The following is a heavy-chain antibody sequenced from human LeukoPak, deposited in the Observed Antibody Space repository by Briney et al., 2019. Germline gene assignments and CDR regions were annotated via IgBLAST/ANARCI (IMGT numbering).Heavy chain of an antibody. V-gene: IGHV4-59*01. D-gene: IGHD6-13*01. Sequence: PSETLSLTCTVSGGSISSYYWSWIRQPPGKGLEWIGYIYYSGSTNYNTSLKSRVTISVDTSKNQFSLKLSSVTAADTAVYYCASMIAAAGMGYFDYWGQGTLVTVSS. CDR1: GGSISSYY. CDR2: IYYSGST. CDR3: ASMIAAAGMGYFDY. J-gene: IGHJ4*02.